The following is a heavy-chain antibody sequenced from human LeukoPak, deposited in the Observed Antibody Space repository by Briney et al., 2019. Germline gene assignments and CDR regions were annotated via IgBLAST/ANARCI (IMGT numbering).Heavy chain of an antibody. CDR2: ITSSSSYI. Sequence: PGGSLRLSCAASGFTFSRYSMNWVRQAPGKGLEWVSSITSSSSYIYYADSVKGRFTISRDNAKNSLYLQMNSLRAEDTAVYYCARDKDDPWGIVVVTPDYWGQGTLVTVSS. J-gene: IGHJ4*02. CDR3: ARDKDDPWGIVVVTPDY. V-gene: IGHV3-21*01. CDR1: GFTFSRYS. D-gene: IGHD3-22*01.